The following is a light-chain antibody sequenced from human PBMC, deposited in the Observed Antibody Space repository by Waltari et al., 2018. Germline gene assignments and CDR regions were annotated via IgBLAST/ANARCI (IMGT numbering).Light chain of an antibody. CDR3: YSTDSSGNHRV. Sequence: SYELTQPPSVSVSPGQTAWITCSGVALPKKYIYWYQQKSGQAPVLVIYEDRKRPSGIPQRFSGSSSGTTATLTISGAQVEDEADYHCYSTDSSGNHRVFGGGTKLIVL. CDR1: ALPKKY. CDR2: EDR. V-gene: IGLV3-10*01. J-gene: IGLJ2*01.